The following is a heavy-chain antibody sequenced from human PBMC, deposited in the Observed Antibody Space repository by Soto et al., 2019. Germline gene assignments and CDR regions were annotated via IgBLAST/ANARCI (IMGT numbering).Heavy chain of an antibody. D-gene: IGHD4-17*01. J-gene: IGHJ5*02. Sequence: LRLSCVGSGFTFSAYAMHWVRQAPGKGLEWVAVISYDGLTTTHADAVKGRFTISRDNSKKTLYLLMSNLTPEDTAVYYCARQRDYGDNSGAPWGQGTLVTVSS. CDR3: ARQRDYGDNSGAP. V-gene: IGHV3-30-3*01. CDR1: GFTFSAYA. CDR2: ISYDGLTT.